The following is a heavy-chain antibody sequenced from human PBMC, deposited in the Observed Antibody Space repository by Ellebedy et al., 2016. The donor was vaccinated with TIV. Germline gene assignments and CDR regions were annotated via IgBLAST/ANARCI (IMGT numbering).Heavy chain of an antibody. CDR3: AKQTGTTPYYYYGMDV. Sequence: GESLKISXAASGFTFSSYAMSWVRQAPGKGLEWVSAISGSGGSTYYADSVKGRFTISRDNSKNTLYLQMNSLRAEDTAVYYCAKQTGTTPYYYYGMDVWGQGTTVTVSS. CDR1: GFTFSSYA. V-gene: IGHV3-23*01. D-gene: IGHD1-7*01. J-gene: IGHJ6*02. CDR2: ISGSGGST.